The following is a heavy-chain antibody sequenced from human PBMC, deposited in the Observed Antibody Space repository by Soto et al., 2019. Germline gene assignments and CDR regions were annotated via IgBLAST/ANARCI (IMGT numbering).Heavy chain of an antibody. Sequence: PGGSLRLSCVASGFAFSTCGMHWVRQAPGKGLEWLSLISSDGKNKFYADSVKGRFFLSRDNSKDTMFLQMNSLRPEDKAVYYCQKGLVEGATIDDNWGQGTTVTVSS. CDR1: GFAFSTCG. D-gene: IGHD2-15*01. V-gene: IGHV3-30*18. CDR2: ISSDGKNK. CDR3: QKGLVEGATIDDN. J-gene: IGHJ4*02.